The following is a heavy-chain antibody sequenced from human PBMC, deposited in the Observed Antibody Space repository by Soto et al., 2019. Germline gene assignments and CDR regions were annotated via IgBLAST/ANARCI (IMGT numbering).Heavy chain of an antibody. Sequence: SETLSLTCTVSGGSISNYYWNWIRQPAGKGLEWLGRIYTSGSTNYNPSLKSRVTMSVDTSKNQFSLKLSSVTAADTAVYYCARDFQSGYTYGYDWIDPWGLGPLVTVS. CDR2: IYTSGST. D-gene: IGHD5-18*01. J-gene: IGHJ5*02. V-gene: IGHV4-4*07. CDR3: ARDFQSGYTYGYDWIDP. CDR1: GGSISNYY.